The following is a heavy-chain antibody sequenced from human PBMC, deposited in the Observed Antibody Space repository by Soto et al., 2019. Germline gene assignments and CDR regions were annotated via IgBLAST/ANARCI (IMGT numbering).Heavy chain of an antibody. V-gene: IGHV1-24*01. CDR3: ATDRGIAAADDYYYYGMDV. CDR1: GYTLTELS. CDR2: FDPEDGET. D-gene: IGHD6-13*01. Sequence: ASVNGYCKGSGYTLTELSMHWVRKDPGKGLEWMGGFDPEDGETIYAQKFQGRVTMTEDTSTDTAYMELSSLRSEDTAVYYCATDRGIAAADDYYYYGMDVWGQGTTVTVSS. J-gene: IGHJ6*02.